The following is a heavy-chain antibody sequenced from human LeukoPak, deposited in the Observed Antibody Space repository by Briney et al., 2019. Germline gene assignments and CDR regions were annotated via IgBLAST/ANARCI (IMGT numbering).Heavy chain of an antibody. V-gene: IGHV1-18*01. D-gene: IGHD6-19*01. J-gene: IGHJ4*02. CDR1: GYTFTSYG. CDR2: ISAYNGNT. CDR3: AREQQWASMGSYYFDY. Sequence: GASVKASCKASGYTFTSYGISWVRQAPGQGLEWMGWISAYNGNTNYAQKLQGRVTMTTDTSTSTAYMELRSLRSDDTAVYYCAREQQWASMGSYYFDYWGQGTLVTVSS.